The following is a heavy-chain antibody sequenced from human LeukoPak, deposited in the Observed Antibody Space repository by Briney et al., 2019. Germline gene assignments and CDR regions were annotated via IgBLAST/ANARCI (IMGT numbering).Heavy chain of an antibody. CDR2: IYYSGST. J-gene: IGHJ4*02. D-gene: IGHD6-13*01. Sequence: PSETLSLTCTVSGGSISSSSYYWGWIRQPPGKGLEWIGSIYYSGSTYYNPSLKSRVTISVDTSKNQFSLKLSSVTAADTAVYYCARVNWLAYSSSWYTIDYWGQGTLVTVSS. CDR3: ARVNWLAYSSSWYTIDY. V-gene: IGHV4-39*07. CDR1: GGSISSSSYY.